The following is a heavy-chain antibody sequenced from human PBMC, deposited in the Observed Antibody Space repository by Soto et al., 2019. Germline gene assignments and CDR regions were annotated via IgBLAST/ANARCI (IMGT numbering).Heavy chain of an antibody. J-gene: IGHJ4*02. CDR3: ARGGGFGSYDIYHYFDY. CDR1: GGTFSSYA. V-gene: IGHV1-69*01. Sequence: QVQLVQSGAEVKKPGSSVKVSCKASGGTFSSYAISWVRQAPGQGLEWIGGIIPIFGTTNYAQKFQGRVTITADESTSTAYRKLSSLRSEDTAVYLCARGGGFGSYDIYHYFDYWGQGTLVTVSS. D-gene: IGHD3-9*01. CDR2: IIPIFGTT.